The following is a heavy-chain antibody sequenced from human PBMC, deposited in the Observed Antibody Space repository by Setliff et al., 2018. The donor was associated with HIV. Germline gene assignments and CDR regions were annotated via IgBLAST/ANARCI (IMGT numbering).Heavy chain of an antibody. CDR2: IYYSGST. CDR1: GGSISSYY. V-gene: IGHV4-59*12. Sequence: PSETLSLTCTVSGGSISSYYWSWIRQPPGKGLEWIGYIYYSGSTNYSPSLKSRVTMSADTSKNQVSLKLTSVTAADTAVYYCAKDAGVTGGLYRYYIDAWGNGTTVTVSS. J-gene: IGHJ6*03. CDR3: AKDAGVTGGLYRYYIDA. D-gene: IGHD2-8*01.